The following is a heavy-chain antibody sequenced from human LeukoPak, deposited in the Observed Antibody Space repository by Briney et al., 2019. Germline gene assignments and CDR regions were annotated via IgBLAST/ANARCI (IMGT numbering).Heavy chain of an antibody. V-gene: IGHV3-23*01. D-gene: IGHD2-15*01. Sequence: PGGSLRLSCVASTFTFSNYAMSWVRQAPGKGLEWVSSISGSGGTTHYADSVKGRFTISRDNSKNTLFLQMNSLRAEDTALYYCAIRAAYYFDYWGQGTLVTVSS. CDR2: ISGSGGTT. J-gene: IGHJ4*02. CDR1: TFTFSNYA. CDR3: AIRAAYYFDY.